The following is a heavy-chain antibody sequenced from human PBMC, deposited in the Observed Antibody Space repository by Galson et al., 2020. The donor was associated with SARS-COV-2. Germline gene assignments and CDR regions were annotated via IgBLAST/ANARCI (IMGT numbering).Heavy chain of an antibody. J-gene: IGHJ6*02. V-gene: IGHV3-53*01. CDR2: IYSGGST. Sequence: GGSLRLSCAASGFTVSSNYMSWVRQAPGKGLEWVSVIYSGGSTYYADSVKGRFTISRDNSKNTLYLQMNSLRAEDTAVYYCASPGHYDFCSGFSFYYYGMVVWGQVTTVTVSS. CDR3: ASPGHYDFCSGFSFYYYGMVV. CDR1: GFTVSSNY. D-gene: IGHD3-3*01.